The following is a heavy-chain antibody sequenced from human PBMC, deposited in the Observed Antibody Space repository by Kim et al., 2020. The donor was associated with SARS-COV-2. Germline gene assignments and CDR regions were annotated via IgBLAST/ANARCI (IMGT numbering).Heavy chain of an antibody. V-gene: IGHV3-23*01. Sequence: GGSLRLSCAASGFTFRSYAMSWVRQAPGKGLEWVATISGSGADTYYADSVKGRFTISRDNSKNTVDLQMNSLRAEDTAVYHCAKDPWGTRYFDYWGQGT. CDR2: ISGSGADT. CDR3: AKDPWGTRYFDY. J-gene: IGHJ4*02. D-gene: IGHD3-16*01. CDR1: GFTFRSYA.